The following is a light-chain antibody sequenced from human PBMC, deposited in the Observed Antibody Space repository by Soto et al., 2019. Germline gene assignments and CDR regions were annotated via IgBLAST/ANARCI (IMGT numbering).Light chain of an antibody. CDR3: GTWDSDLSAEV. Sequence: QSVLTQPPSASGTPGQRVTISCSGSSSNIGSNYVYWYHQLPGTAPKLVIYRNNQRPSGIPDRFSGSKSGSSATLGVTGLQTGDEADYYCGTWDSDLSAEVFGGGTKVTVL. J-gene: IGLJ3*02. CDR1: SSNIGSNY. CDR2: RNN. V-gene: IGLV1-51*02.